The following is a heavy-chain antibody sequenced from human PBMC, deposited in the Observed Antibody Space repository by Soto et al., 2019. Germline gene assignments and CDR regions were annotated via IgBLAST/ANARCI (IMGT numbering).Heavy chain of an antibody. Sequence: GGSLRLSCAASGFTFSSYSMNWVRQAPGKGLEWVSYISSSSSTIYYADSVKGRFTISRDNAKNSLYLQMNSLRAEDTAVYYCACLLNLSPGARRDYIDDWGQGTRVTVSS. CDR2: ISSSSSTI. CDR1: GFTFSSYS. CDR3: ACLLNLSPGARRDYIDD. J-gene: IGHJ4*02. V-gene: IGHV3-48*01.